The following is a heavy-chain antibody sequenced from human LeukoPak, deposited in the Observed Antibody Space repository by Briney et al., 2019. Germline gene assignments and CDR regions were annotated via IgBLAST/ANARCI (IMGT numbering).Heavy chain of an antibody. Sequence: SVKVSCKASGGTFSSYAISWVRQAPGQGREWMGGIIPIFGTANYAQKFQGRVTITADESTSTAYMELSSLSSEDTAVYYCARDRYCSSTSCYYHDAFDIWGQGTMVTVSS. CDR2: IIPIFGTA. V-gene: IGHV1-69*13. J-gene: IGHJ3*02. CDR3: ARDRYCSSTSCYYHDAFDI. D-gene: IGHD2-2*01. CDR1: GGTFSSYA.